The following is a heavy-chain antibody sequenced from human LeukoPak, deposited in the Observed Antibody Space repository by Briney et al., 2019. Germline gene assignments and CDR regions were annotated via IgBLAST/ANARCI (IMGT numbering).Heavy chain of an antibody. V-gene: IGHV5-51*01. Sequence: GESLKISCKGSGYSFTSYWIGWVRQLPGRGLEWMGIIHPGDSDTRYSPSFQGQVTISADKSISTAYLQWSSLKASDTAMYYCARQWLVEENWFDPWGQGTLVTVSS. CDR3: ARQWLVEENWFDP. CDR2: IHPGDSDT. J-gene: IGHJ5*02. CDR1: GYSFTSYW. D-gene: IGHD6-19*01.